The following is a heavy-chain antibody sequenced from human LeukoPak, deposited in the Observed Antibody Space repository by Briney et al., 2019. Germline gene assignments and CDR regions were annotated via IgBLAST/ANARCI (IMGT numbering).Heavy chain of an antibody. V-gene: IGHV3-53*05. CDR3: ARDQYEEWLVRFYHYYYMDV. CDR2: IYSGGST. D-gene: IGHD6-19*01. CDR1: GFTVSSNY. J-gene: IGHJ6*03. Sequence: GGSLRLSCAASGFTVSSNYMSWVRQAPGKGLEWVSIIYSGGSTFYADSVKGRFTISRDNSKNTLYLQMNSLRAEDTAVYYCARDQYEEWLVRFYHYYYMDVWGKGTTVTVSS.